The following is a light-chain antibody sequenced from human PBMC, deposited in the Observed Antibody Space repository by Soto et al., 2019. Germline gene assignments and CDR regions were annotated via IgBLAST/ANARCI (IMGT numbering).Light chain of an antibody. CDR1: SSDVGGYNY. J-gene: IGLJ1*01. V-gene: IGLV2-14*03. Sequence: QSALTQPASVSGSPGQSITISCTGTSSDVGGYNYVSWYQQHPDKAPKLMIHDVSNRPSGVSNRFSGSKSGNTASLTISGLQAEDEADYYCRSYTSSSTLIVFGSGTKVTVL. CDR3: RSYTSSSTLIV. CDR2: DVS.